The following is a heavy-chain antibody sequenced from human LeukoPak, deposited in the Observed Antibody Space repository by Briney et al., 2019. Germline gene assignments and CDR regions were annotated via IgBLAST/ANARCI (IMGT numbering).Heavy chain of an antibody. V-gene: IGHV4-38-2*02. D-gene: IGHD3-10*01. Sequence: SETLSLTCTVSGYSISGGYYWGWIRQPPGKGLEWIGSIHHSGSTYYNPSLKSRVTISVDTSKNQFSLKLSSVTAADTAVYYCASVMVRGVIPDYWGQGTLVTVSS. J-gene: IGHJ4*02. CDR2: IHHSGST. CDR3: ASVMVRGVIPDY. CDR1: GYSISGGYY.